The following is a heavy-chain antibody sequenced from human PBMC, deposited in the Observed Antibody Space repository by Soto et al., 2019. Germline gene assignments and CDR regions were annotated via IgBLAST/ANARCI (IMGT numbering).Heavy chain of an antibody. J-gene: IGHJ4*02. CDR2: VSGSGSKT. CDR3: AKAVLVRAAALPYFDN. V-gene: IGHV3-23*01. CDR1: GFTFSRYA. Sequence: GGSLRLSCAVSGFTFSRYAMAWGRQAPGKGLEWVSTVSGSGSKTYYSDSVKGRFTISRDNSKNTLSLQMNSLRAEDTAVYYCAKAVLVRAAALPYFDNWGQGTLVTVSS. D-gene: IGHD6-13*01.